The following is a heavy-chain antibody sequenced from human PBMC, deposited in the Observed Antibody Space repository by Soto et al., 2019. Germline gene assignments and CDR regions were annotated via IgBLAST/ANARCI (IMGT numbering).Heavy chain of an antibody. Sequence: EVQLLESGGGLVQPGGSLRLSCAASGFTFNTYAMSWVRQAPGKGLEWVSGISGSGDSTYYAGSVKGRFTISRDNSKXTLYLQMNSLRAEDTAVYYWARVGGMSTVPAWYDYWGQGTLVTVSS. CDR3: ARVGGMSTVPAWYDY. V-gene: IGHV3-23*01. CDR2: ISGSGDST. CDR1: GFTFNTYA. J-gene: IGHJ4*02. D-gene: IGHD4-17*01.